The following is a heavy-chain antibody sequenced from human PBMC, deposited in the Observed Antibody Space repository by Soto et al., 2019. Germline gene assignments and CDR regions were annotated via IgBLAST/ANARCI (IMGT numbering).Heavy chain of an antibody. CDR2: ISDYNGNT. Sequence: QVQLVQSGAEVKKPGASVKVSCKASGYSFTTYGISWVRQAPGQGLEWMGWISDYNGNTNYEKKFQGRVTMTTDTSTRTAYMALKSLRSDGTAVYYCAREGYYSGSESYSPPRYYGMDVWGQGTTVTVS. J-gene: IGHJ6*02. CDR3: AREGYYSGSESYSPPRYYGMDV. D-gene: IGHD3-10*01. CDR1: GYSFTTYG. V-gene: IGHV1-18*01.